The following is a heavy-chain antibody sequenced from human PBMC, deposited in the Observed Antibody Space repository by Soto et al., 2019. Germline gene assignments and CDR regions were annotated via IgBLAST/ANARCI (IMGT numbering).Heavy chain of an antibody. CDR2: IYYSGST. V-gene: IGHV4-59*01. CDR1: GGSISSYY. J-gene: IGHJ6*02. CDR3: SRDWAIVGATGTAYYYYYGMDV. Sequence: SETLSLTCTVSGGSISSYYWSWIRQPPGKGLEWIGYIYYSGSTNYNPSLKSRVTISVDTSKNQFSLKLSSVTAADTAVYYCSRDWAIVGATGTAYYYYYGMDVWGQGTTVTVSS. D-gene: IGHD1-26*01.